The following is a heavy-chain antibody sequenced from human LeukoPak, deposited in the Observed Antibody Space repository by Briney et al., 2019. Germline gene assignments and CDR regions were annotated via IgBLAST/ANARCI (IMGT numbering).Heavy chain of an antibody. V-gene: IGHV1-2*02. CDR1: GYIFTYHF. J-gene: IGHJ4*02. D-gene: IGHD1-26*01. CDR3: ARGRYRYSYDY. Sequence: ASVRVSCKASGYIFTYHFFHWVRQAPGQGREGMGWIRPTDGATKVAQKFQGRVTLTRDTSISTVYMGMSGLRSDDTAMYYCARGRYRYSYDYWGQGTLVTVSS. CDR2: IRPTDGAT.